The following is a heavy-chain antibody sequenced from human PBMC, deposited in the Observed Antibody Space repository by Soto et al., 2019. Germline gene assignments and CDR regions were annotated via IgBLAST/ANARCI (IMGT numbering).Heavy chain of an antibody. V-gene: IGHV1-69*01. Sequence: QVQLVQSGAEVKKPGSSVKVSCKASGGTFSSYAISWVRQAPGQGLEWMGGIIPIFGTANYVQKFQGRVTITADESKSTAYMELSSLRSEDTAVYYCAGTSTYYYDSSGYYLDYWGQGTLVTVSS. CDR3: AGTSTYYYDSSGYYLDY. D-gene: IGHD3-22*01. CDR2: IIPIFGTA. CDR1: GGTFSSYA. J-gene: IGHJ4*02.